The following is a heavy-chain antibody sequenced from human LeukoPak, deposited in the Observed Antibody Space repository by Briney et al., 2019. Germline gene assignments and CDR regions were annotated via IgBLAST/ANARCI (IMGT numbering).Heavy chain of an antibody. CDR3: TKAGPDTYAFDI. D-gene: IGHD2/OR15-2a*01. CDR1: GFSFNNYA. Sequence: GALRLSCAGSGFSFNNYAMYWVRQAPGEGVEGVSALSSGGLSPYYPDSVKGRFSISRDISKNTLYLQMNSLRAEDTAVYYCTKAGPDTYAFDIWGQGTMVTVSS. CDR2: LSSGGLSP. V-gene: IGHV3-23*01. J-gene: IGHJ3*02.